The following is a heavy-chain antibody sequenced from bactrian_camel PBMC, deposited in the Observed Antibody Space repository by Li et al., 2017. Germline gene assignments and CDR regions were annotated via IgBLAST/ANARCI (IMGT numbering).Heavy chain of an antibody. CDR1: GFTVDGSD. Sequence: VQLVESGGGSVQAGGSLRLSCTASGFTVDGSDMGWYRQAPGNDSELVATISADVTTYYLDSVKGRFTVSRDNARNTVLLHMTSLQSEVTAVYYCATVEFHTGTFSRFWGQGTQVTVS. CDR2: ISADVTT. J-gene: IGHJ4*01. CDR3: ATVEFHTGTFSRF. V-gene: IGHV3S55*01. D-gene: IGHD7*01.